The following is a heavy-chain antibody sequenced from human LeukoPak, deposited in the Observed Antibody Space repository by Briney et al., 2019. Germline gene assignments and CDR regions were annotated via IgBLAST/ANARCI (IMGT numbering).Heavy chain of an antibody. CDR1: GFTFGNYW. CDR3: ARGSIRAFDY. J-gene: IGHJ4*02. V-gene: IGHV3-74*03. CDR2: INTDGSST. Sequence: GGSLRLSCVASGFTFGNYWMNWVRQAPGKGLVWVSSINTDGSSTKYADSVKGRFTISRDSSKDTLYLQMNSLRAEDTAVYYCARGSIRAFDYWGQGTLVTVSS.